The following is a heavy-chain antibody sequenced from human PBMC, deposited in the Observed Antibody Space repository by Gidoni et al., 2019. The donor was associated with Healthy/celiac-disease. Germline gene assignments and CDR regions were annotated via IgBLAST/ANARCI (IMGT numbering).Heavy chain of an antibody. Sequence: QVQLQQWGAGLLKPSETLSLTSAVYGGSFSGYYWSWIRRPPGTGLEWIGEINHSGSTNYNPSLKSRVTISVDTSKNQFSLKLSSVTAADTAVYYCARVSIAVAGTWEAWFDPWGQGTLVTVSP. CDR1: GGSFSGYY. J-gene: IGHJ5*02. CDR2: INHSGST. V-gene: IGHV4-34*01. CDR3: ARVSIAVAGTWEAWFDP. D-gene: IGHD6-19*01.